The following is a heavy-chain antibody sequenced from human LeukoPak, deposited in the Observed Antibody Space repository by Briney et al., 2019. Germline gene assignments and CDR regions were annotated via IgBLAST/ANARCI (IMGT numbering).Heavy chain of an antibody. CDR3: AKDRFVGAHGRPTYYFDY. CDR1: GLIFSKYW. V-gene: IGHV3-30*18. Sequence: GGSLRLSCAASGLIFSKYWMTWVRQAPGKGLEWVAVISYDGSNKYYADSVKGRFTISRDNSKNTLYLQMNSLRAEDTAVYYCAKDRFVGAHGRPTYYFDYWGQGTLVTVSS. J-gene: IGHJ4*02. D-gene: IGHD1-26*01. CDR2: ISYDGSNK.